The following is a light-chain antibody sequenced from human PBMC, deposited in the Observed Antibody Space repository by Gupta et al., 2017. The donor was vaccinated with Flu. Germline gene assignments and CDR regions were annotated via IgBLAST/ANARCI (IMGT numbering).Light chain of an antibody. CDR2: GAS. CDR3: QQDNNWPRT. CDR1: QSVNSN. J-gene: IGKJ1*01. V-gene: IGKV3-15*01. Sequence: PATLSVSPGERATLSCRASQSVNSNFAWYQQKPGQAPRLLIYGASTRATGIPARFSGSGSGTEFTLTISSLQAEDFAVYYCQQDNNWPRTFGQGTKVEIK.